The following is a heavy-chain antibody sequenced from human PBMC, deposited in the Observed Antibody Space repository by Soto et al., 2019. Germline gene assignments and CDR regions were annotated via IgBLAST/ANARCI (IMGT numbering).Heavy chain of an antibody. V-gene: IGHV1-18*01. D-gene: IGHD2-21*01. J-gene: IGHJ5*02. Sequence: ASVKVSCKASGYTFTKFHIHWVRQAPGQGLEWMGWISAYNGNTNYAQKLQGRVTMTTDTSTSTAYMELRSLRSDDTAVYYCARDCGGLTTIWFDPWGQGTLVTVSS. CDR2: ISAYNGNT. CDR1: GYTFTKFH. CDR3: ARDCGGLTTIWFDP.